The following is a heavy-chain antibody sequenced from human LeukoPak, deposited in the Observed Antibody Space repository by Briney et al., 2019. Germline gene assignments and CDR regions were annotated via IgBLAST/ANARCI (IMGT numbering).Heavy chain of an antibody. CDR3: VIMEGY. CDR2: LYYSGSS. V-gene: IGHV4-39*01. CDR1: GDSISRSNSF. D-gene: IGHD3-10*01. Sequence: PSETLSLTCTVSGDSISRSNSFRGWIRQPPGKGREWIVSLYYSGSSYYNPSLKSRITISADTSKNQFSLKLTSVTAADTAVYYCVIMEGYWGQGNLVTVSS. J-gene: IGHJ4*02.